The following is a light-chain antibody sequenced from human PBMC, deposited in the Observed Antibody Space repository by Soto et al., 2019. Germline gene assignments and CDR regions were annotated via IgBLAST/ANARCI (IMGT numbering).Light chain of an antibody. V-gene: IGLV4-69*01. CDR3: QTWGTGSWV. CDR1: SGHSIYA. J-gene: IGLJ3*02. Sequence: QLVLTQSPSASASLGASVRLTCTLSSGHSIYAIAWHQQQPEKGPRFLMKVNSDGSHSKGDGIPDRFSGSSSGAERYLFISSLQSDDEADYYCQTWGTGSWVFGGGTKLTVL. CDR2: VNSDGSH.